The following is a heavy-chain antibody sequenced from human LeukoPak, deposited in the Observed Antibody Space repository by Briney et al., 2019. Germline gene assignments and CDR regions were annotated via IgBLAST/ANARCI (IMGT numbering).Heavy chain of an antibody. CDR3: AAVADFWSGYRNWFDP. D-gene: IGHD3-3*01. J-gene: IGHJ5*02. V-gene: IGHV1-58*02. CDR2: IVVGSGNT. Sequence: GASVKVSCKASGFTFTSSAMQWVRQARGQRLEWIGWIVVGSGNTNYAQKFQERVTITRDMSTSTAYMELSSLRSEDTAVYYCAAVADFWSGYRNWFDPWGQGTLVTISS. CDR1: GFTFTSSA.